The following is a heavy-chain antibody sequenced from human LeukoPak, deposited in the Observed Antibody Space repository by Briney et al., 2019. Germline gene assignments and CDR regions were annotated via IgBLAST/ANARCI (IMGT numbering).Heavy chain of an antibody. D-gene: IGHD6-13*01. CDR1: GYTFTGYY. CDR3: ARARGAAAGTSPPEIDY. V-gene: IGHV1-2*02. Sequence: GASVKVSCKASGYTFTGYYMHWVRQAPGQGLEWMGWINPNSGGTNYAQKFQGRVTMTRDTSISTAYMELSRLRSDDTAVYYCARARGAAAGTSPPEIDYWGQGTLVTVSS. J-gene: IGHJ4*02. CDR2: INPNSGGT.